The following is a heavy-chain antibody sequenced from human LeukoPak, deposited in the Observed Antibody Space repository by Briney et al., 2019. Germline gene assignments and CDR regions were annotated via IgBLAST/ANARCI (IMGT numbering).Heavy chain of an antibody. V-gene: IGHV3-7*01. D-gene: IGHD4-23*01. CDR2: IKQDGSEK. Sequence: PGGSLRLSCAASGFTFSSYWMSWVRQAPGKGLEWVANIKQDGSEKYYVDSVKGRFTISRDNAKNSLYLQMNSLRAEDTAVYYCARSLDYGGHCFFDYWGQGTLVTVSS. CDR1: GFTFSSYW. CDR3: ARSLDYGGHCFFDY. J-gene: IGHJ4*02.